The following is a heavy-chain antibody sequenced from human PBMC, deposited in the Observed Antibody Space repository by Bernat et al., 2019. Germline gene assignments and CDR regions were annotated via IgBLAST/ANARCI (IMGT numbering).Heavy chain of an antibody. CDR1: GFTVSSNY. Sequence: EVQLVESGGGLIQPGGSLRLSCAASGFTVSSNYMSWVRQAPGKGLAWVSVIYSGGSTYYADCVEGRFTISRDNSKNTLYLQMNSLRAEDTTVYYCAHIGYCSGGSCLGEPTEYFQHWGQGTLVTVSS. J-gene: IGHJ1*01. D-gene: IGHD2-15*01. CDR3: AHIGYCSGGSCLGEPTEYFQH. CDR2: IYSGGST. V-gene: IGHV3-53*01.